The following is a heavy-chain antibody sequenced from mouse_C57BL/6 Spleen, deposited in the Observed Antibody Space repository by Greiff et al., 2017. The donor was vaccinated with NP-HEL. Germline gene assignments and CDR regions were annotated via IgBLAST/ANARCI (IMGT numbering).Heavy chain of an antibody. Sequence: EVKLQESGPGLVKPSQSLSLTCSVTGYSITSGYYWNWIRQFPGNKLEWMGYISYDGSNNYNPSLKNRISITRDTSKNQFFLKLNSVTTEDTATYYCAYYYVSGGFAYWGQGTLVTVSA. CDR1: GYSITSGYY. CDR3: AYYYVSGGFAY. D-gene: IGHD1-1*01. J-gene: IGHJ3*01. V-gene: IGHV3-6*01. CDR2: ISYDGSN.